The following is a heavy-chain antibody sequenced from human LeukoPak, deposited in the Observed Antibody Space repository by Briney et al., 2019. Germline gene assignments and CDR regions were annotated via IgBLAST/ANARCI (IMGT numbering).Heavy chain of an antibody. J-gene: IGHJ4*02. V-gene: IGHV3-66*04. CDR1: EFTVSNYY. D-gene: IGHD6-13*01. CDR2: IYSGGST. Sequence: GGSLRLSCAASEFTVSNYYMSWVRQAPGKGLESVSVIYSGGSTYYADSVKGRFTISRDNSKNTLYRQMNSLRAEDTAVYYCAGHSSPYSTAARFDYWGQGTLVTVSS. CDR3: AGHSSPYSTAARFDY.